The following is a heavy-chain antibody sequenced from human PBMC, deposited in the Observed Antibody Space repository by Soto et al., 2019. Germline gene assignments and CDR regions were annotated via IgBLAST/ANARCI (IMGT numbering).Heavy chain of an antibody. J-gene: IGHJ4*02. CDR1: GFTFSDYY. D-gene: IGHD2-15*01. Sequence: GGSLRLSCAASGFTFSDYYMSWIRQAPGKGLEWVSYISSSGSTIYYADSVKGRFTISRDNAKNSLYLQMNSLRAEDTAVYYCARGRFLLSGYCSGGSCYSDYWGQGTLVTVSS. CDR3: ARGRFLLSGYCSGGSCYSDY. CDR2: ISSSGSTI. V-gene: IGHV3-11*01.